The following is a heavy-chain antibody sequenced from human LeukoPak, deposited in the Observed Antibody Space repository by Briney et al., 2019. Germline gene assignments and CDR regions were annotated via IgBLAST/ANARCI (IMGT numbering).Heavy chain of an antibody. D-gene: IGHD5-24*01. CDR1: GGTFSSYA. V-gene: IGHV1-69*01. CDR3: ARDCARRDGYNSGGLC. CDR2: IIPIFGTA. Sequence: SVKVSCKASGGTFSSYAISWVQQAPGQGLEWMGGIIPIFGTANYAQKFQGRVTITADESTSTAYMELSGLRSEDTAVYYCARDCARRDGYNSGGLCWGQGTLVTVSS. J-gene: IGHJ4*02.